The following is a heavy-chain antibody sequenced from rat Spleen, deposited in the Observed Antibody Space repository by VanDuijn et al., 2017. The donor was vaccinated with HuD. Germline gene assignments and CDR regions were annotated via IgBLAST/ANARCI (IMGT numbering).Heavy chain of an antibody. CDR2: MSYSGTT. J-gene: IGHJ3*01. CDR3: AGLHWFAY. Sequence: EVQLQESGPGLVKPSQSLSLTCSVTGHSIISTYWGWIRKFPGNKMEWMGYMSYSGTTTYNPSLKSRISITRDTSKNQFFLQLKSVITEDTATYYCAGLHWFAYWGQGTLATVSS. CDR1: GHSIISTY. V-gene: IGHV3-1*01.